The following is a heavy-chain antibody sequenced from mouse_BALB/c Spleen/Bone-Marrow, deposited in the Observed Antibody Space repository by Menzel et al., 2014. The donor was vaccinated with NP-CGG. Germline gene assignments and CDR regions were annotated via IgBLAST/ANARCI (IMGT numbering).Heavy chain of an antibody. D-gene: IGHD4-1*01. CDR3: AREANWNFDY. V-gene: IGHV1S56*01. CDR2: IYPGNVNT. J-gene: IGHJ2*01. CDR1: GYTFTSYY. Sequence: VKVVESGPELVKPGASVRISCKAAGYTFTSYYIHWVKQRPGQGLEWIGWIYPGNVNTKYNEKFKGKATLTADKSSSTAYIQLSSLTSEDSAVYFCAREANWNFDYWGQGTTLTVSS.